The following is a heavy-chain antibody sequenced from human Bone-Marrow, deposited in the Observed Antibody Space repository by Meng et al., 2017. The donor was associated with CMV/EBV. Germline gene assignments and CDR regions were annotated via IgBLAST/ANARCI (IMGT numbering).Heavy chain of an antibody. J-gene: IGHJ4*02. CDR3: ATEPLGFSSGWHELDQ. CDR2: IYTSGNT. CDR1: GRSMSSYY. V-gene: IGHV4-4*07. D-gene: IGHD6-19*01. Sequence: AGRSMSSYYWNWIRQPAGQGLELIGRIYTSGNTAYNPSLKSRVTMSIDTSKNQFSLKLNSVTAADTAMYYCATEPLGFSSGWHELDQWGQGTLVTVSS.